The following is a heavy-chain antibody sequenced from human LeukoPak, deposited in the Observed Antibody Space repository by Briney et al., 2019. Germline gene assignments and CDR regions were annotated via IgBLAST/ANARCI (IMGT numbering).Heavy chain of an antibody. Sequence: PARSLRLSWPASGFTFSSYSMNWVRPPAGKGLEWVSSISSRSSYTYYADSVKGRFTNSTDNAENTLYLQMNSLRADDTAVYYCGNLAVADVFDIWGRGTRVTVS. V-gene: IGHV3-21*04. D-gene: IGHD6-19*01. CDR2: ISSRSSYT. CDR3: GNLAVADVFDI. J-gene: IGHJ3*02. CDR1: GFTFSSYS.